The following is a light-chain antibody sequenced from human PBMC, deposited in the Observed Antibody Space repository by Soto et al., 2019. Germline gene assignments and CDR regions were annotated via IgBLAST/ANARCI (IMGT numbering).Light chain of an antibody. CDR2: GAS. J-gene: IGKJ4*01. CDR1: QSVSVY. Sequence: EIILTQSPGTLSVSPGETVTLFCRASQSVSVYLAWYQQKSGQPPRLLIHGASDRATGVPARFSGSGSGTEFTLRISSLQSEDFGTYYCQQYKDWPPLTFGGGTRVDIK. CDR3: QQYKDWPPLT. V-gene: IGKV3-15*01.